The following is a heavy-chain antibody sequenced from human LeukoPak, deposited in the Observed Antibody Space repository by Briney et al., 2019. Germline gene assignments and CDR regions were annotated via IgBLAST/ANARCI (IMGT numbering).Heavy chain of an antibody. CDR1: GGSISSYY. Sequence: SETLSLTCTVSGGSISSYYWSWIRQPPGKGLEWIGYIYYSGSTNYNPSLKSRVTISVDRSKNQFSLKLSSVTAADTAVYYCARNSGYGLTDYWGQGTLVTVSS. V-gene: IGHV4-59*12. D-gene: IGHD5-12*01. J-gene: IGHJ4*02. CDR3: ARNSGYGLTDY. CDR2: IYYSGST.